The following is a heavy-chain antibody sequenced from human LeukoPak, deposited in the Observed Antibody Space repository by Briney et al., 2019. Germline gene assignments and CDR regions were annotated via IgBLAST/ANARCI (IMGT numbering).Heavy chain of an antibody. V-gene: IGHV3-23*01. CDR1: ALRFSSFA. Sequence: PGGSPRLSCAASALRFSSFAMTWVRQVPGQGLEWVSGIHGSGETTYYADSVKGRFTISRDNSREMLYLQMNSLRVEDTAVYYCAKEVWSGSGGFDYWGQGTLVTVSS. CDR3: AKEVWSGSGGFDY. CDR2: IHGSGETT. J-gene: IGHJ4*02. D-gene: IGHD3-3*01.